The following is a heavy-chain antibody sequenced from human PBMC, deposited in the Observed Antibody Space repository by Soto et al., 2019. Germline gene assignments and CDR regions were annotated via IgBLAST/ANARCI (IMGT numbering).Heavy chain of an antibody. D-gene: IGHD3-10*01. CDR2: IYTSGTT. J-gene: IGHJ3*02. CDR3: ARDGFGRYDGSGSEAFDI. Sequence: PXESLRLSFAASGFAFSDNYMNWVRQAPGKGLEWVSVIYTSGTTYYADSAKGRFTISRDNFKNTLYLQMNSLRAEDTAMYYCARDGFGRYDGSGSEAFDIWGQGTMVTVSS. CDR1: GFAFSDNY. V-gene: IGHV3-53*01.